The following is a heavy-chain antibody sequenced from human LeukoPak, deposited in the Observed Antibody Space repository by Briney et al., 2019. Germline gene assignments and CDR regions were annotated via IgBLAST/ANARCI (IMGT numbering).Heavy chain of an antibody. D-gene: IGHD3-10*01. CDR3: ARVYDSGSQAYFYYMDV. Sequence: SETLSLTCAVYGGSFSGYYWSWIRQPPGKGLEWIGYIYSSGSTNYNPSLKSRVTMSVDTSKNQFSLKVSSVTAADTAVYYCARVYDSGSQAYFYYMDVWGKGTTVTISS. CDR2: IYSSGST. J-gene: IGHJ6*03. V-gene: IGHV4-59*01. CDR1: GGSFSGYY.